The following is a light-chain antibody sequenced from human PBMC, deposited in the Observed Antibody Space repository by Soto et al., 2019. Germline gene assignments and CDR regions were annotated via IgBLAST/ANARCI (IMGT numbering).Light chain of an antibody. CDR3: SSYTSSSTLYV. CDR2: DVS. CDR1: SSDFGGYNY. Sequence: SVLTQPASVSGSPGQSITISCTGTSSDFGGYNYVSWYQQHPGKAPKLMIYDVSNRPSGVSNRFSGPKSGNTASLTISGLQAEDEADYYCSSYTSSSTLYVFGTGTKVTVL. J-gene: IGLJ1*01. V-gene: IGLV2-14*01.